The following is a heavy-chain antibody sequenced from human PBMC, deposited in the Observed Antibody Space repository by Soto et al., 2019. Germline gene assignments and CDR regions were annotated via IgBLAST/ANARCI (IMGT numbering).Heavy chain of an antibody. Sequence: SEPLSLTCTVAGASIVGYYWSWIREPPGKGLEWIGYMYNTGSTVYNPSFKSRVTISVDTSKNQFSLKLNSVTAADTAVYYCARDLWGYCGTDCVPLDAWGQGTTVT. CDR1: GASIVGYY. D-gene: IGHD2-21*02. CDR3: ARDLWGYCGTDCVPLDA. J-gene: IGHJ6*02. CDR2: MYNTGST. V-gene: IGHV4-59*01.